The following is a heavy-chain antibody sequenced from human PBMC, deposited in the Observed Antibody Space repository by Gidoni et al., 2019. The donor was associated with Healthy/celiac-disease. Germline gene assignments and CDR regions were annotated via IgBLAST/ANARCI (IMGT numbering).Heavy chain of an antibody. CDR3: TRGRSIVVVSIPLAHGDY. CDR1: GYTFTSHY. J-gene: IGHJ4*02. D-gene: IGHD3-22*01. Sequence: QVQLLQSGAEVKKPGPSVKVSCKASGYTFTSHYMHWVRQAPGQGLEWMGIINPSGGSTSYAQKFQGRVTMTRDTSTSTVYMELSSLRSEDTAVYYCTRGRSIVVVSIPLAHGDYWGQGTLVTVSS. CDR2: INPSGGST. V-gene: IGHV1-46*01.